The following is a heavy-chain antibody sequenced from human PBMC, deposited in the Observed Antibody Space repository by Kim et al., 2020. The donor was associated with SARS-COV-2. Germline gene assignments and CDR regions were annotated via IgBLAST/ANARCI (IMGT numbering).Heavy chain of an antibody. D-gene: IGHD3-9*01. CDR3: AKVGLVNYDIFTGYYILPLPDY. CDR1: GFTFSSYA. CDR2: ISGSGGST. Sequence: GGSLRLSCAASGFTFSSYAMSWVRQAPGKGLECVSAISGSGGSTYYADSVKGRFTISRDNSKNTLYLQMNSLRAEDTAVYYCAKVGLVNYDIFTGYYILPLPDYWGQGTLVTVSS. V-gene: IGHV3-23*01. J-gene: IGHJ4*02.